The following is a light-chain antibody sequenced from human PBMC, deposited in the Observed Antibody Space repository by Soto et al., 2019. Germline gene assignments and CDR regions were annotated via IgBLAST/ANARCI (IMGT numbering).Light chain of an antibody. V-gene: IGKV3-11*01. CDR2: DAS. Sequence: EIVLTQSPATLSLSPGERATLSCRASQSVGSYLAWYQQKPGQAPRLLIYDASNRATGIPARFSGSGSGTDFTLTISSLVPEDFAVYYCQQRNRWPPIFTFGPGTKVDFK. CDR1: QSVGSY. CDR3: QQRNRWPPIFT. J-gene: IGKJ3*01.